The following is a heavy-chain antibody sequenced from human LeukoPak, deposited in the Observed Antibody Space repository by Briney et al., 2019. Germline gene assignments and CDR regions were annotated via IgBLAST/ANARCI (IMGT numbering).Heavy chain of an antibody. Sequence: SQTLSLTCAVSGGSISSGGYSWSWIRQPPGKGLEWIGYIYHSGSTYYNPSLKSRVTISVDRSKNQFSLKLSSVTAADTAVYYCARVRGVGIYDYWGQGTLVTVSS. CDR1: GGSISSGGYS. D-gene: IGHD3-10*01. CDR2: IYHSGST. J-gene: IGHJ4*02. V-gene: IGHV4-30-2*01. CDR3: ARVRGVGIYDY.